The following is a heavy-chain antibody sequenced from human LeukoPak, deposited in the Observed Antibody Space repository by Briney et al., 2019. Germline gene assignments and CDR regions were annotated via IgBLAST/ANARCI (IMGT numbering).Heavy chain of an antibody. D-gene: IGHD3-22*01. Sequence: SETLSLTCTIYGGSFSNNYWTWIRQPPGKGLEWVGEIHHSGSTNYNPSLKSRVTVSVDTSKNQFSLKLSSVTAADTAVYYCARLYYDSSGYSTNWGQGTLVTVSS. CDR1: GGSFSNNY. CDR3: ARLYYDSSGYSTN. CDR2: IHHSGST. V-gene: IGHV4-34*01. J-gene: IGHJ4*02.